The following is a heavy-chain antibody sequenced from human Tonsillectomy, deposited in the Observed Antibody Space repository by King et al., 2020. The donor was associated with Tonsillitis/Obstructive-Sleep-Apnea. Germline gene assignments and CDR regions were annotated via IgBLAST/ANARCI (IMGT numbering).Heavy chain of an antibody. CDR1: GFTFSSYA. CDR2: ISYDGSNK. D-gene: IGHD2-2*01. CDR3: ARSGDCSNTNSYLALYM. Sequence: QLVQSGGGVVQPGRSLRPSCAASGFTFSSYAMHWVRQAPGKGLEWVAVISYDGSNKYHADSVKGRFTISRDNSKNSLYLQMNSLRAADTAMYYCARSGDCSNTNSYLALYMWGQETGVTLF. V-gene: IGHV3-30*04. J-gene: IGHJ3*02.